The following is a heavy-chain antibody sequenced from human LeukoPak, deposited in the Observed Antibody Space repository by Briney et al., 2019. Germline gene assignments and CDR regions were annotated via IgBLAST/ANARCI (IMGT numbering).Heavy chain of an antibody. Sequence: GGSLRLSCAASGFTFNSYAMTWVRQAPGKGLEWVSAVSGSGGSTYYPDSVGGRFTISRDNSKDTLYLQINSLRVEDTAVYFCAKLGYYDFWSNYLVFDNWGQGTLVTVSS. CDR3: AKLGYYDFWSNYLVFDN. V-gene: IGHV3-23*01. CDR1: GFTFNSYA. J-gene: IGHJ4*02. D-gene: IGHD3-3*01. CDR2: VSGSGGST.